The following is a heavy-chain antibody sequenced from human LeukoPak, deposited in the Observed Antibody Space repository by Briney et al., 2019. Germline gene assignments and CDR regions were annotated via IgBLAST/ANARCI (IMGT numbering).Heavy chain of an antibody. J-gene: IGHJ4*02. D-gene: IGHD3-22*01. Sequence: GGSLRLSCAASGFTFSSYWMSWVRQAPGKGLEWVANIKQDGSEKYYVDSVKGRFTISRDNAKNSLYLQMNSLRAEDTAVYYCARGGFYYYDSVYDYWGQGTLVTVSS. CDR1: GFTFSSYW. V-gene: IGHV3-7*01. CDR2: IKQDGSEK. CDR3: ARGGFYYYDSVYDY.